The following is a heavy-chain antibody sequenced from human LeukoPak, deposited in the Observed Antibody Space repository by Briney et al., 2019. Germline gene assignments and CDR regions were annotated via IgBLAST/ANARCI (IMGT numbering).Heavy chain of an antibody. D-gene: IGHD6-19*01. Sequence: QSGGSLRLSCAASGFTLSSYAMSWVRQAPGKGLEWVSTLSGSGITTYYADSVKGRFTISRDNSKNTLYLQMNSLRAEDTAVYYCAKGIYSSGWSYFDYWGHGTLVTVSS. CDR3: AKGIYSSGWSYFDY. J-gene: IGHJ4*01. CDR2: LSGSGITT. V-gene: IGHV3-23*01. CDR1: GFTLSSYA.